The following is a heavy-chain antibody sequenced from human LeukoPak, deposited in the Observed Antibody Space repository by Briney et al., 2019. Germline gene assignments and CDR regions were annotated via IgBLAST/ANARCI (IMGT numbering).Heavy chain of an antibody. Sequence: GGSLRLSCAASGFTFDDYGMSWVRQAPGKGLEWVSVISGSGRSTYYADSVKGRFTISRDKSKNSLYLQMNSLRVEDTAIYYCAKSIVNSGTYIPFDYWGQGTLVTVSS. CDR3: AKSIVNSGTYIPFDY. J-gene: IGHJ4*02. CDR2: ISGSGRST. V-gene: IGHV3-23*01. CDR1: GFTFDDYG. D-gene: IGHD1-26*01.